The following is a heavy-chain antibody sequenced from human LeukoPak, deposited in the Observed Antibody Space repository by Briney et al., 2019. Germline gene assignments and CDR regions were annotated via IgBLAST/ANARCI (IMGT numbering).Heavy chain of an antibody. D-gene: IGHD1-1*01. CDR1: GFTFSSYW. V-gene: IGHV3-48*04. Sequence: PGGSLRLSCAASGFTFSSYWMSWVRQAPGKGLEWVSYISSSGSTIYYADSVKGRFTISRDNAKNSLYLQMNSLRAEDTAVYYCARANWNEGLDYWGQGTLVTVSS. J-gene: IGHJ4*02. CDR3: ARANWNEGLDY. CDR2: ISSSGSTI.